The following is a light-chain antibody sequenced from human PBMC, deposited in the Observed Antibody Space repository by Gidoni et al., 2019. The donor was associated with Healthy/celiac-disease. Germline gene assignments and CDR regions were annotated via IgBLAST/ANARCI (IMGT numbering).Light chain of an antibody. CDR1: KLGDKY. Sequence: SYERTQPHAVAVSPGQKAGITCSGDKLGDKYACWYPQKPGQYPVLVSYQDSKRPPGLPERVSGSNAGNTAPLTFGGTQAMDEADYYCQVCDSSPVAFGGGTKLTVL. CDR3: QVCDSSPVA. CDR2: QDS. J-gene: IGLJ2*01. V-gene: IGLV3-1*01.